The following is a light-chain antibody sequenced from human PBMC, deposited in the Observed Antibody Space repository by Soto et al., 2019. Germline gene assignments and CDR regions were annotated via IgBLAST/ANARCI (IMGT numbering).Light chain of an antibody. V-gene: IGKV1-8*01. CDR2: AAS. J-gene: IGKJ4*01. CDR3: QQYYSYPFT. CDR1: QGISSY. Sequence: AIRMTQSPSSLSASTGDRVTITCRASQGISSYLAWYQQKVGKAPKFLIYAASTLQSGVPSRFSGSGSGTEFTLTISCLQSEDFATYYCQQYYSYPFTFGGGTKVEIK.